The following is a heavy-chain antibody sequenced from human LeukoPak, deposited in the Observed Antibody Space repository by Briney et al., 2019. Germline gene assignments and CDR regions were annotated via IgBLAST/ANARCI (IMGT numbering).Heavy chain of an antibody. CDR2: INHSGST. J-gene: IGHJ4*02. Sequence: PSETLSLTCAVYGGSFSGYYWSWIRQPPGKGLEWIGEINHSGSTNYNPSLKSRVTISVDTSKNQFSLKLSSVTAADTAVYYCARSWQQLVRRNYFDYWGQGTLVTVSS. CDR3: ARSWQQLVRRNYFDY. V-gene: IGHV4-34*01. D-gene: IGHD6-13*01. CDR1: GGSFSGYY.